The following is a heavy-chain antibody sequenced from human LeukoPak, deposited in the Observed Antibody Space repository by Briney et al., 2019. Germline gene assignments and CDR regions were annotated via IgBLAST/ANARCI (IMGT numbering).Heavy chain of an antibody. D-gene: IGHD2-21*02. V-gene: IGHV5-51*01. CDR1: GYSFTSYW. CDR2: IYPDDPDT. Sequence: GESLKISCKDSGYSFTSYWIGWVRQMPGKGLEWMGIIYPDDPDTKYSPSFHGHVTISADKSINTAYLQWSSLKASDTAMYYCARRRLCGSDCFAFDIWGQGTMVTVSS. CDR3: ARRRLCGSDCFAFDI. J-gene: IGHJ3*02.